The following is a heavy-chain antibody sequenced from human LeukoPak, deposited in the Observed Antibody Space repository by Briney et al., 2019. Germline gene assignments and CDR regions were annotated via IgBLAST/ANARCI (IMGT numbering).Heavy chain of an antibody. CDR1: GGSISSYY. V-gene: IGHV4-59*01. Sequence: PSETLSLTCTVSGGSISSYYWSWIRQPPGKGLEWIGYIYYSGSTNYNPSLKSRVTISVDTSKNQFSLKLSSVTAADTAVYYCARRDIYYDTCDPWGQGTLVTVSS. CDR3: ARRDIYYDTCDP. J-gene: IGHJ5*02. CDR2: IYYSGST. D-gene: IGHD3-22*01.